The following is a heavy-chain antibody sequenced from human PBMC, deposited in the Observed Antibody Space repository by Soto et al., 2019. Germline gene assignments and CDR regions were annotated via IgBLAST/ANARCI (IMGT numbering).Heavy chain of an antibody. V-gene: IGHV1-69*01. CDR2: IIPIFGTA. Sequence: QVQLVQSGAEVKKPGSSVKVSCKASGGTFSSYAISWVRQAPGQGLEWMGGIIPIFGTANYAQKFQGRVTITADESTRTDDMAQSGLGSEDTAVYYCAGEGDYYGSVRYHNWFDPCGQGPLVPVSS. J-gene: IGHJ5*02. CDR1: GGTFSSYA. CDR3: AGEGDYYGSVRYHNWFDP. D-gene: IGHD3-10*01.